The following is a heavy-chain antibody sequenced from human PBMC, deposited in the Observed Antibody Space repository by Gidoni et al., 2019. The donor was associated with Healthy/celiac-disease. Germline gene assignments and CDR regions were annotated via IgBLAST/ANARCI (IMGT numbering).Heavy chain of an antibody. CDR2: IYPGDSDT. D-gene: IGHD3-3*01. J-gene: IGHJ2*01. CDR1: GYSFTSYW. V-gene: IGHV5-51*01. CDR3: ARHYYDFWSGSPWYFDL. Sequence: EVQLVQSGAAVKKPGESLKLSCQGSGYSFTSYWIGWVRQMPGKGLEWMGIIYPGDSDTRYSPSFQGQVTISADKSISTAYLQWSSLKASDTAMYYCARHYYDFWSGSPWYFDLWGRGTLVTVSS.